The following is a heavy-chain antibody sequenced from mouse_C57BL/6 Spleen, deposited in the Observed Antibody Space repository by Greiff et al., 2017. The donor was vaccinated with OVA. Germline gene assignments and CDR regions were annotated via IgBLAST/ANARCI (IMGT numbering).Heavy chain of an antibody. CDR3: ARRTVWYFDV. CDR1: GFTFSDYG. Sequence: EVKVEESGGGLVKPGGSLKLSCAASGFTFSDYGMHWVRQAPEKGLEWVAYISSGSSTIYYADTVKGRFTISRDNAKNTLFLQMTSLRSEDTAMYYCARRTVWYFDVWGTGTTVTVSS. V-gene: IGHV5-17*01. D-gene: IGHD1-1*01. CDR2: ISSGSSTI. J-gene: IGHJ1*03.